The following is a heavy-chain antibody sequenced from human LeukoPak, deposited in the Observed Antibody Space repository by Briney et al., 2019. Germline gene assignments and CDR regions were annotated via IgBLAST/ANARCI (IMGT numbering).Heavy chain of an antibody. CDR1: GFTFSSYA. D-gene: IGHD3-16*01. J-gene: IGHJ4*02. Sequence: PGGSLRLSCAASGFTFSSYAMHWVRQAPGKGLEWVAVISYDGSNKYYADSVKGRFTISRDNSKNTLYLQMNSLRAEDTAVYYCARGLSILDCWGQGTLVTVSS. CDR3: ARGLSILDC. CDR2: ISYDGSNK. V-gene: IGHV3-30-3*01.